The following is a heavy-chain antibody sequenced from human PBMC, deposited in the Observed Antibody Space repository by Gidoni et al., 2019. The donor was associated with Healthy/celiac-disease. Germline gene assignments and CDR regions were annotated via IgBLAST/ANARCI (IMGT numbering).Heavy chain of an antibody. CDR1: GGSISSSSYY. CDR3: ARRRGSYDILTGYLNWFDP. CDR2: IYYSGST. D-gene: IGHD3-9*01. J-gene: IGHJ5*02. V-gene: IGHV4-39*01. Sequence: QLQLQESGPGLVKPSETLSLTCTVSGGSISSSSYYWGWIRQPPGKGLEWIGSIYYSGSTYYNPSLKSRVTISVDTSKNQFSLKLSSVTAADTAVYYCARRRGSYDILTGYLNWFDPWGQGTLVTVSS.